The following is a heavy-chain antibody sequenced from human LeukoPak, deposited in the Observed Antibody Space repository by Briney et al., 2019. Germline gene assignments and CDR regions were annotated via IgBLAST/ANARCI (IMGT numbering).Heavy chain of an antibody. D-gene: IGHD6-13*01. V-gene: IGHV3-30*18. CDR2: ISYDGSNK. Sequence: GRSLRLSCAASGFTFSSYGMHWVRQAPGKGLEWVAVISYDGSNKYYADSVKGRFTISRDNSKNTLYLQMNSLRAEDTAVYYCAKDFFRDSSSWYVDYWGQGTLVTVSS. J-gene: IGHJ4*02. CDR1: GFTFSSYG. CDR3: AKDFFRDSSSWYVDY.